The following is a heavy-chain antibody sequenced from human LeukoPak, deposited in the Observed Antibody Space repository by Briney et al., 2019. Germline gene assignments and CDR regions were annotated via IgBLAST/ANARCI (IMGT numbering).Heavy chain of an antibody. CDR2: IYYSGST. J-gene: IGHJ2*01. Sequence: SETLSLTCTVSGGSISSYYWSWIRQPPGKGLEWIGYIYYSGSTSYNPSLKSRVTISVDTSKNQFSLKLTSVTAADTAVYYCARIYYSSSYDYWYFDLWGRGTLVTVSS. CDR3: ARIYYSSSYDYWYFDL. D-gene: IGHD6-13*01. CDR1: GGSISSYY. V-gene: IGHV4-59*01.